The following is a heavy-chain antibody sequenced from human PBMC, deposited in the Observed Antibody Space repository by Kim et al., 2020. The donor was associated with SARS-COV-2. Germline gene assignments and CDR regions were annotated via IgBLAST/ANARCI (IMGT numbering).Heavy chain of an antibody. CDR2: ITNDGSAT. CDR1: GFTFSSYW. CDR3: ARDYCPGHFDY. D-gene: IGHD2-8*02. J-gene: IGHJ4*02. Sequence: GGSLRLSCVGSGFTFSSYWMHWVRQVPGKGPEWVARITNDGSATHHVDSVRGRFTISRDNAKNTVFLQMDSLRVEDTAVYYCARDYCPGHFDYWGPGTLV. V-gene: IGHV3-74*01.